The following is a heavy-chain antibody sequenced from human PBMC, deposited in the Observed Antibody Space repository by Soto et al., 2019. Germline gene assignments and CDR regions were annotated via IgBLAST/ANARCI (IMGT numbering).Heavy chain of an antibody. D-gene: IGHD3-16*01. CDR2: ISSGGSTT. CDR1: GFTFSTYS. CDR3: ARVWGTNDDFDY. Sequence: PGGALRVSCSASGFTFSTYSMNWLRQAPGKGLEWVSYISSGGSTTYYADSVKGRFTISRDNAKNSLYLQMNGLRDEDTAVYYCARVWGTNDDFDYWGQGALVTVSS. V-gene: IGHV3-48*02. J-gene: IGHJ4*02.